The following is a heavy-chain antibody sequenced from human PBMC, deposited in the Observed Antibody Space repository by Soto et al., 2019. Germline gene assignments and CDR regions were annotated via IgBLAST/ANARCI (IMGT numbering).Heavy chain of an antibody. D-gene: IGHD6-6*01. Sequence: GGSLRLSCAASGFTFSSYAMSWVRQAPGKGLEWVSAISGSGGSTYYADSVKGRFTISRDNSKNTLYLQMNSLRAEDTAVYYCAKGALEYSSSPRDAYGMDVWGQGTTVTVSS. V-gene: IGHV3-23*01. CDR3: AKGALEYSSSPRDAYGMDV. CDR2: ISGSGGST. J-gene: IGHJ6*02. CDR1: GFTFSSYA.